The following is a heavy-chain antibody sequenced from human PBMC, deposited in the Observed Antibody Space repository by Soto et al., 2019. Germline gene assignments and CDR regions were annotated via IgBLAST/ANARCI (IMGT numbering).Heavy chain of an antibody. J-gene: IGHJ3*02. CDR2: IVPDLCAT. V-gene: IGHV1-69*08. CDR1: GGTFGRYT. D-gene: IGHD2-15*01. CDR3: ASFCWCSGGTCNNRVDI. Sequence: QVQLVQFGAEVKKPGSSVKVSCKASGGTFGRYTISWVRQAPGQGLEWMGRIVPDLCATYYAQKFQDRVTITVDKSTGAAYMELSSVRSEDTAVYYCASFCWCSGGTCNNRVDIWGQGTMVTVSS.